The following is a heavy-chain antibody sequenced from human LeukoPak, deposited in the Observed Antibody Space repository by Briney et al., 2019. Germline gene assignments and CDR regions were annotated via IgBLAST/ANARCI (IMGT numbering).Heavy chain of an antibody. CDR2: IYYSGIT. Sequence: SETLSLTCTVSGGSISSSSCYWGWIRQPPGKGLEWIGSIYYSGITYYNPSLKSRVTISVDTSKSQFSLSLYSVTAADTAVYYCARLSVSTGWDLDYWGQGTLVTVSS. CDR1: GGSISSSSCY. CDR3: ARLSVSTGWDLDY. V-gene: IGHV4-39*01. D-gene: IGHD6-19*01. J-gene: IGHJ4*02.